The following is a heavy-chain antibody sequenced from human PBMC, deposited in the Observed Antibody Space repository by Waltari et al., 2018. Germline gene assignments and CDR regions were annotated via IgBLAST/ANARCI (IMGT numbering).Heavy chain of an antibody. V-gene: IGHV3-30*02. J-gene: IGHJ4*02. D-gene: IGHD3-22*01. Sequence: QVQLVESGGGVVQPGGSLRLSCAASGFTFSSYGMPWVRQAPGKGLEWVAFIRYDGSNKYYADSVKGRFTISRDNSKNTLYLQMNSLRAEDTAVYYCAKDYYDSSGYWGQGTLVTVSS. CDR2: IRYDGSNK. CDR1: GFTFSSYG. CDR3: AKDYYDSSGY.